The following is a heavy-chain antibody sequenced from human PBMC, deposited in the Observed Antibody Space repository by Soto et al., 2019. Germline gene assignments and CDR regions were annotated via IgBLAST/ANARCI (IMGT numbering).Heavy chain of an antibody. V-gene: IGHV3-23*01. CDR3: AKGQYSGSYSSFDY. CDR2: ISGSGGST. CDR1: GLTFSSYA. D-gene: IGHD1-26*01. J-gene: IGHJ4*02. Sequence: EVQLLESGGGLVQPGGSLRLSCAASGLTFSSYAMSWVRQAPGKGLEWVSAISGSGGSTYYADSVKGRFTISKDNSKNTLYLQMYSLRAEDTAVYYCAKGQYSGSYSSFDYWGQGTLVTVSS.